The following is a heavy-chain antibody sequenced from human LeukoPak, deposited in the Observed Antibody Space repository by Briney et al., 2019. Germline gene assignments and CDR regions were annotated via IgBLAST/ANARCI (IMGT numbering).Heavy chain of an antibody. J-gene: IGHJ4*02. CDR3: ARDLCSSTSCYERGFDY. Sequence: SETLSLTCTVSGRSISSYYWSWIRQPPGKGLEWIGYIYYSGSTNYNPSLKSRVTTSVDTSKNQFSLKLSSVTAADTAVYYCARDLCSSTSCYERGFDYWGQGTLVTVSS. CDR2: IYYSGST. D-gene: IGHD2-2*01. CDR1: GRSISSYY. V-gene: IGHV4-59*01.